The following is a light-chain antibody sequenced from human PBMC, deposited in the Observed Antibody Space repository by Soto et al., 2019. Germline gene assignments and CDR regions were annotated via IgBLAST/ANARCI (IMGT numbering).Light chain of an antibody. J-gene: IGKJ4*01. CDR1: QSIDTY. CDR3: QQRYNWPLT. Sequence: EIVLTQSPATLSSSPGERATLSCRASQSIDTYLAWYQQKPGQAPRLLIYDASDRATGIPARFSGSGSGTAFTLTISGLEPEDFALYYCQQRYNWPLTFXGGTKVDIK. CDR2: DAS. V-gene: IGKV3-11*01.